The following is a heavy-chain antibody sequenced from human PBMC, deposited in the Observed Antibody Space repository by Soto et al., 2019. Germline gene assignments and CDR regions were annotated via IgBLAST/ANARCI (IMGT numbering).Heavy chain of an antibody. CDR1: GXXXSSYA. V-gene: IGHV3-23*01. Sequence: VQLLESGGGLVQPGGSLRLSCAASGXXXSSYAMSWVRQAPGKGLEWVSAISGSGGSTYYADSVKGRFTISRDNSKNTLYLQMNSLRAEDTAVYYCAKDGDIVVVPAAIRDYYYMDVWGKGTTVTVSS. CDR2: ISGSGGST. D-gene: IGHD2-2*01. J-gene: IGHJ6*03. CDR3: AKDGDIVVVPAAIRDYYYMDV.